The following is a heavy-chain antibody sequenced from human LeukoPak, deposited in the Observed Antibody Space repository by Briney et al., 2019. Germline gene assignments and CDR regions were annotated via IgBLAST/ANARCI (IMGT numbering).Heavy chain of an antibody. D-gene: IGHD3/OR15-3a*01. CDR3: ARGTGYDPVDY. CDR2: ISSSSSYI. V-gene: IGHV3-21*01. CDR1: GFTFSSYW. J-gene: IGHJ4*02. Sequence: GGSLRLSCAASGFTFSSYWMNWARQAPGKGLEWVSSISSSSSYIYYADSVKGRFTISRDNAKNSLYLQMNSLRAEDTAVYYCARGTGYDPVDYWGQGTLVTVSS.